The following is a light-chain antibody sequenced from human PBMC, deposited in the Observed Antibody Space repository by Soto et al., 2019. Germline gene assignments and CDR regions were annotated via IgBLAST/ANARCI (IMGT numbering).Light chain of an antibody. V-gene: IGKV3-11*01. CDR3: QQRRHWPT. J-gene: IGKJ3*01. CDR2: KGS. Sequence: EIVLTQSPAVLSLSPGERATLSCRASESISIYLAWYQQKPGQPPRLLIHKGSVRAAGIPARFSGSVSETDFTLDISSLEPEDVGVYDCQQRRHWPTFGPGPTVYIK. CDR1: ESISIY.